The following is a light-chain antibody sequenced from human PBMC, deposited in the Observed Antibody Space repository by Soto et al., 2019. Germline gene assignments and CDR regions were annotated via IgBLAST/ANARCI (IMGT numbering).Light chain of an antibody. CDR1: QSLLHSNGYNY. J-gene: IGKJ3*01. Sequence: DIVMTQSPLSLPVTPGEPASISCRSSQSLLHSNGYNYLDWYLQKPGQSPQLLIYLGYNRASGVPDRFSGSGSGTDFTLKISRVEAEDVGVYYCMQALQTPFTFGPGTKVDIE. CDR3: MQALQTPFT. V-gene: IGKV2-28*01. CDR2: LGY.